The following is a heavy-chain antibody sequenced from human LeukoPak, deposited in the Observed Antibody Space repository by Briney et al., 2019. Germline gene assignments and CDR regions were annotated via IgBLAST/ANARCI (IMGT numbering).Heavy chain of an antibody. CDR3: ARDVDYYDSSGPYYFDY. CDR1: GFTFSSYS. CDR2: ISSSSSTI. V-gene: IGHV3-48*01. D-gene: IGHD3-22*01. J-gene: IGHJ4*02. Sequence: GGSLRLSCAASGFTFSSYSMNWVRQAPGKGLEWVSYISSSSSTIYYADSVKGRFTISRDNAKNSLYLQINSLRAKDTAVYYCARDVDYYDSSGPYYFDYWGQGTLVTVSS.